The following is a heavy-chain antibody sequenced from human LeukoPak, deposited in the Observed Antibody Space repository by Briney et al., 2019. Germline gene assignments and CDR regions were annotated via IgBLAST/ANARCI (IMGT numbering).Heavy chain of an antibody. J-gene: IGHJ4*02. V-gene: IGHV3-23*01. Sequence: PSGGSLRLSCAASGFTFSSYAMSWVRQAPGKGLEWVSAISGSGGSTYYADSVKGRFTISRDNSINTLFLQMNTLRADDTGVYYCAQGTGSPHHLGHWGQGTLVTVSS. CDR2: ISGSGGST. D-gene: IGHD1-14*01. CDR1: GFTFSSYA. CDR3: AQGTGSPHHLGH.